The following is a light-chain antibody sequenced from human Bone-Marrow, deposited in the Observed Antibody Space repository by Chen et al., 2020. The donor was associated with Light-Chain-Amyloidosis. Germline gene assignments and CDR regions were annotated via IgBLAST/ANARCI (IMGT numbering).Light chain of an antibody. CDR3: QSADSSGTYEVI. Sequence: SYELTQPPSVSVSPGQTARITCSGDDLPTKYAYWYQQKPGQAPVLVIHRYTERPSGISERFSGSSSGTTATLTISGVQAEEEADYHCQSADSSGTYEVIFGGGTKLTVL. CDR1: DLPTKY. J-gene: IGLJ2*01. V-gene: IGLV3-25*02. CDR2: RYT.